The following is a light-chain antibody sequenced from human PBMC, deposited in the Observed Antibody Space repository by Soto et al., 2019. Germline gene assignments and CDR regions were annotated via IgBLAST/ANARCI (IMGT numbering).Light chain of an antibody. Sequence: EIEMTQSPATLTLSPGERATLSCRASQSVGTNLAWYQQKPGQAPRLLIFGASTRATGVPARISGSGSGTDFTLTISSLQSEDFAMYYCQQYNNWPETFGQGTKVDI. CDR1: QSVGTN. CDR2: GAS. V-gene: IGKV3-15*01. CDR3: QQYNNWPET. J-gene: IGKJ1*01.